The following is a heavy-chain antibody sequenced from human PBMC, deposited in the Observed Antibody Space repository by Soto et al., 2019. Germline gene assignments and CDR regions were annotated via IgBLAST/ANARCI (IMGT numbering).Heavy chain of an antibody. CDR2: ISSTTNYI. Sequence: EVQLVESGGGLVKPGGSLRLSCAASGFAFSTFSMHWVRQAPGKGLEWVSSISSTTNYIYYGDSMKGRFTISRDNAKNSLYLEMNSLRAEDTAVYYCARESEDLTSNFDYWGQGTLVTVSS. J-gene: IGHJ4*02. CDR1: GFAFSTFS. V-gene: IGHV3-21*06. CDR3: ARESEDLTSNFDY.